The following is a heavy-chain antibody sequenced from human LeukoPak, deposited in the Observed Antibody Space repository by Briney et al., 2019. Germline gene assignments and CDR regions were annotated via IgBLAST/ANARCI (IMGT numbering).Heavy chain of an antibody. Sequence: SETLSLTCTVSGGSISSSSYYWGWIRQPPGKGLEWIGSIYYSGSTYYSPSLKSRVTISVDTSKNQFSLKLSSVTAADTAVYYCARDPSVLRFLEWLPTHYYYYYYMDVWGKGTTVTVSS. V-gene: IGHV4-39*07. D-gene: IGHD3-3*01. CDR3: ARDPSVLRFLEWLPTHYYYYYYMDV. J-gene: IGHJ6*03. CDR1: GGSISSSSYY. CDR2: IYYSGST.